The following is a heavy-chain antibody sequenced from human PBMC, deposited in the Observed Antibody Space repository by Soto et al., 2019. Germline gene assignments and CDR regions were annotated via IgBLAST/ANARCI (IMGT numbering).Heavy chain of an antibody. D-gene: IGHD3-10*01. V-gene: IGHV3-30*19. CDR2: ISYDGSHK. Sequence: QVQLVESGGGVVHPGRSLRLSCVASGFSFNSYGVHWVRQAPGKGLEWVAVISYDGSHKNYEHSVKSRFTISRDISNNPLYLHMNNLRVEETAIYYCARVQGLPRPGGVSASLDYYGLDVWGHGTRVTVSS. CDR3: ARVQGLPRPGGVSASLDYYGLDV. J-gene: IGHJ6*02. CDR1: GFSFNSYG.